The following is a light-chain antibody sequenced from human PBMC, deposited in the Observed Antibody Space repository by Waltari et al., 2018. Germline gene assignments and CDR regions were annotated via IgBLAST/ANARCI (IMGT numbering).Light chain of an antibody. CDR1: HSLTSN. Sequence: VMTQSPALLSVSPGDSVTLSCRASHSLTSNLAWYQQKPGQPPRLLIFGASTRATGVSDRFSGSGTTTQFSLTISSLQPEDFAIYFCQQYNRWPSTFGQGTKLDIK. V-gene: IGKV3-15*01. J-gene: IGKJ2*01. CDR2: GAS. CDR3: QQYNRWPST.